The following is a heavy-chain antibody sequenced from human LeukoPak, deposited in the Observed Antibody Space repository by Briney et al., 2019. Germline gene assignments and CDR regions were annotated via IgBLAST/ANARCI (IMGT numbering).Heavy chain of an antibody. J-gene: IGHJ4*02. CDR1: GFTFSSYA. CDR3: ATRYNYYDSSGYYYFDY. V-gene: IGHV3-23*01. Sequence: PGGSLRLSCAASGFTFSSYAMSWVRQAPGKGLEWVSAISGSGGSTYYADSVKGRFTISRDNAKNSLYLQMNSLRDEDTAVYYCATRYNYYDSSGYYYFDYWGQGTLVTVSS. D-gene: IGHD3-22*01. CDR2: ISGSGGST.